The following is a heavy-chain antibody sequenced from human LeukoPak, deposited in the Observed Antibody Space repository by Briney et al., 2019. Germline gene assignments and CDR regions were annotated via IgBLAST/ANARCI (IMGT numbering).Heavy chain of an antibody. CDR3: ARGGSYYDILTWYFDL. J-gene: IGHJ2*01. CDR2: FDPEDGET. CDR1: GYTLTELS. D-gene: IGHD3-9*01. Sequence: ASVKVSCKVSGYTLTELSMHWVRQAPGKGLEWMGGFDPEDGETIYAQKFQGRVTMTEDTSTDTAYMELSSLRSEDTAVYYCARGGSYYDILTWYFDLWGRGTLVTVSS. V-gene: IGHV1-24*01.